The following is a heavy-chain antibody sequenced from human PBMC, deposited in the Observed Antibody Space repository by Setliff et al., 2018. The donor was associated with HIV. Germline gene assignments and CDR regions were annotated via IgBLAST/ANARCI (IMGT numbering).Heavy chain of an antibody. Sequence: TLSLTCTVSGGSISSGNYYWSWIRQHPGKGLEWIGYIYYSGSTYYNPSLKSRVTMSVDTSKNQFSLKLRSVTAADTAVYYCAREGARHYGSGRYHSWFDPWGQGTQVTVSS. V-gene: IGHV4-31*03. CDR1: GGSISSGNYY. CDR3: AREGARHYGSGRYHSWFDP. D-gene: IGHD3-10*01. CDR2: IYYSGST. J-gene: IGHJ5*02.